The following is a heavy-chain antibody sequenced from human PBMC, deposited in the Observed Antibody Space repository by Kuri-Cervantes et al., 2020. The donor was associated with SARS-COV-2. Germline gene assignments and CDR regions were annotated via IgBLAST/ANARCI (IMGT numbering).Heavy chain of an antibody. CDR3: ARDQAARRSGHDAFDI. CDR2: ISAYNGNT. V-gene: IGHV1-18*01. Sequence: ASVKVSCKASGHTFTSYGISWVRQAPGQGLEWMGWISAYNGNTNYAQKLQGRVTMTTDTSTSTAYMELRSLRSDDTAVYYCARDQAARRSGHDAFDIWGQGTMVTVSS. CDR1: GHTFTSYG. D-gene: IGHD6-6*01. J-gene: IGHJ3*02.